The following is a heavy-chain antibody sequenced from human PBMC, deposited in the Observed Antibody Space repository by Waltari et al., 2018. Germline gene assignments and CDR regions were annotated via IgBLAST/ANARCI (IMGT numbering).Heavy chain of an antibody. J-gene: IGHJ4*02. CDR3: TRGSGWYHY. CDR2: MKQDGSET. Sequence: EVQLVESGGSVVQPGGSLRLSCAASGFTFIRFSMSWVRQAPGKGLEWVATMKQDGSETNYVDSVKGRFTISRDDANNSLYLQMNSLRAEDTALYYCTRGSGWYHYWGQGTLVTVSS. V-gene: IGHV3-7*04. CDR1: GFTFIRFS. D-gene: IGHD6-19*01.